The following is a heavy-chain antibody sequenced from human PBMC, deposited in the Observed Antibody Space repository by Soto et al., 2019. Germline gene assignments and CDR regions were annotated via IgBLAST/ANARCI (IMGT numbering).Heavy chain of an antibody. CDR3: ANLEYSSSSDV. D-gene: IGHD6-6*01. CDR2: ISYDGSNK. Sequence: GGSLRLSCAASGFTFSSYGMHWVRQAPGKGLEWVAVISYDGSNKYYADSVKGRFTISRDNSKNTLYLQMNSLRAEDTAVYYCANLEYSSSSDVWGKGTTVTVSS. J-gene: IGHJ6*04. V-gene: IGHV3-30*18. CDR1: GFTFSSYG.